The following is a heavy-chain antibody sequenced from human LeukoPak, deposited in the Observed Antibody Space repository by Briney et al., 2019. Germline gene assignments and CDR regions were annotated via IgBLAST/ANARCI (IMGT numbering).Heavy chain of an antibody. Sequence: PGGSLRLSCAASGFTFSSYAMSWVRQAPGKGLEWVSAISGSGGSTYYADSVKGRFTISRDNSKNTLYLQMNSLRAEDTAVYYCAKVYSGSHTTYYFDYWGQGTLVTVSS. CDR1: GFTFSSYA. D-gene: IGHD1-26*01. CDR2: ISGSGGST. J-gene: IGHJ4*02. V-gene: IGHV3-23*01. CDR3: AKVYSGSHTTYYFDY.